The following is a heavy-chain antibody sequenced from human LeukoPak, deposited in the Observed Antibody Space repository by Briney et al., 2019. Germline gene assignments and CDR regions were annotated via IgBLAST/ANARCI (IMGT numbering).Heavy chain of an antibody. D-gene: IGHD3-22*01. J-gene: IGHJ4*02. CDR1: GFTLSTYW. V-gene: IGHV3-7*01. CDR3: ARDKDPDYYDSSGFSL. CDR2: IKEDGSEK. Sequence: GGSLRLSCAASGFTLSTYWMSWVRQAPGKGLEWVANIKEDGSEKYYVDSVKGRFTISRDNAKNSLYLQMNSLRAEDTAVYYCARDKDPDYYDSSGFSLWGQGTLVTVSS.